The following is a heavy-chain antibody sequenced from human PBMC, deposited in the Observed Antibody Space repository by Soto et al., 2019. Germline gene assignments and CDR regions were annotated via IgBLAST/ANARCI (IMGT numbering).Heavy chain of an antibody. J-gene: IGHJ4*02. CDR3: ARGVSAGVDY. D-gene: IGHD1-26*01. Sequence: ASVKVSCKASGYSLTSLDINWVRQTAGQGLEWMGWMQPSTGRTGYAQKFQGRVTMTRDTSINTAYMELTTLTSDDTAFYYCARGVSAGVDYWGQGTLVTVSS. CDR1: GYSLTSLD. V-gene: IGHV1-8*01. CDR2: MQPSTGRT.